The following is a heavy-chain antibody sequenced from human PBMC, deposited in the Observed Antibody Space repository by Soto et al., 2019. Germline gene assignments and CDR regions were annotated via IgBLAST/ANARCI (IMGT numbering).Heavy chain of an antibody. CDR1: GGSFSGYY. CDR3: ARGRATHVRWFDP. D-gene: IGHD3-10*02. J-gene: IGHJ5*02. V-gene: IGHV4-34*01. Sequence: QVQLQQWGAGLLKPSETLSLTCAVYGGSFSGYYWSWIRQPPGKGLEWIGGINHSGSTNYNPSLKSRVTISVDTSKNQFSLKLSSVTAADTAVYYWARGRATHVRWFDPWGQGTLVTVSS. CDR2: INHSGST.